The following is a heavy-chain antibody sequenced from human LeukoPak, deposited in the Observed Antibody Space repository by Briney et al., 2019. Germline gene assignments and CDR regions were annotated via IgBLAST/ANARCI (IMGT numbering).Heavy chain of an antibody. V-gene: IGHV3-74*01. CDR1: GFTFNSYW. CDR2: INNDGSGT. Sequence: GGSLRLSCAASGFTFNSYWMHWVRQAPGKGLVWVSRINNDGSGTSYADSVKGRFTISRHNAKNTLHLQVDSLRAEDTAVYYCVVAYCGGDCSHWGQGTLVTVSS. CDR3: VVAYCGGDCSH. J-gene: IGHJ4*02. D-gene: IGHD2-21*02.